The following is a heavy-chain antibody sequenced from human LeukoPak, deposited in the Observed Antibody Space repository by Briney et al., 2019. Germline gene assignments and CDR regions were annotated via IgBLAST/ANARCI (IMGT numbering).Heavy chain of an antibody. CDR2: IIPIFGTA. V-gene: IGHV1-69*13. D-gene: IGHD3-10*01. Sequence: ASVKVSCKASGGTFSSYAISWVRQAPGQGLEWMGGIIPIFGTANYAQKFQGRVTITADESTSTAYMELSSLRSEDTAVYYCARPYYGSGSSYDYWGQGTLVTVSS. CDR1: GGTFSSYA. CDR3: ARPYYGSGSSYDY. J-gene: IGHJ4*02.